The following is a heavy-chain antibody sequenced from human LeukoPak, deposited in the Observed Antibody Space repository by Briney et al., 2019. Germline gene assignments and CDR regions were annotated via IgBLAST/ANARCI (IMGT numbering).Heavy chain of an antibody. CDR2: IYSGGST. V-gene: IGHV3-66*01. J-gene: IGHJ4*02. D-gene: IGHD3-10*01. Sequence: PGGSLRLSCAASGFTISSNYMSWVRQAPGKGLEWVSVIYSGGSTYYADSVKGRFTISRDNSKNTLYLQMNSLRAEDTAVYYCARDLGALRGLDYWGQGTLVTVSS. CDR1: GFTISSNY. CDR3: ARDLGALRGLDY.